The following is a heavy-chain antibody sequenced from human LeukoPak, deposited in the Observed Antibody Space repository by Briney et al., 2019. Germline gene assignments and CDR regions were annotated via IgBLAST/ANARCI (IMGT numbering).Heavy chain of an antibody. V-gene: IGHV1-2*02. Sequence: GASVKVSCKASGYTFTGYYMHWVRQAPGQGLEWMGWINPNSGGTNYAQKFQGRVTMTRDTSISTAYMELSRLRSDDTAVYYCARDRHRDGYNEAYWYFDLWGRGTLVTVSS. J-gene: IGHJ2*01. CDR1: GYTFTGYY. CDR3: ARDRHRDGYNEAYWYFDL. CDR2: INPNSGGT. D-gene: IGHD5-24*01.